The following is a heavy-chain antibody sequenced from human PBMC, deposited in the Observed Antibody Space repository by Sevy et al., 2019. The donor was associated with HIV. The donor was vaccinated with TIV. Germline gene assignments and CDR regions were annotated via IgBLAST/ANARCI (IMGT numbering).Heavy chain of an antibody. V-gene: IGHV1-69*13. CDR3: ARGGGSGWYYCDS. CDR2: IISFFDMT. D-gene: IGHD6-19*01. CDR1: GGTFSRDG. Sequence: ASVKVSCKASGGTFSRDGISWVRQAPGQGLEWMGGIISFFDMTNYAQKFQGRVTITADESTITVYMELSSLRFEDTAVYYCARGGGSGWYYCDSWGQGTLVTVSS. J-gene: IGHJ4*02.